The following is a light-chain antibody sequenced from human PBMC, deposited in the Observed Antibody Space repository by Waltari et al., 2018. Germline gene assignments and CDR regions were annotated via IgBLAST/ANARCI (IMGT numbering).Light chain of an antibody. CDR2: DDT. Sequence: SYVLTQPPSVSVAPGQTARITCGGNSVGSKSVHWYQRKPGQAPVVVVYDDTERPSGIPDQFSGSNSENTATLTINSVEAGDEADYFCQVWADSSDFVFGSGTKVTVL. CDR1: SVGSKS. V-gene: IGLV3-21*02. CDR3: QVWADSSDFV. J-gene: IGLJ1*01.